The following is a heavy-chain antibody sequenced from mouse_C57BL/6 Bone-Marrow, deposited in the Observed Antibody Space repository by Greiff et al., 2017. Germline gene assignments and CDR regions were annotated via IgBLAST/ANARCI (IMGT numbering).Heavy chain of an antibody. CDR3: ARTAYYSNYDAMDY. V-gene: IGHV1-69*01. CDR1: GYTFTSYW. Sequence: QVQLQQPGAELVMPGASVKLSCKASGYTFTSYWMHWVKPRPGQGLEWIGELDPSDSYTNYNQKFKGKSTLTVDKSSSTAYMQLSSLTSEDSAVYYCARTAYYSNYDAMDYWGQGTSVTVSS. CDR2: LDPSDSYT. J-gene: IGHJ4*01. D-gene: IGHD2-5*01.